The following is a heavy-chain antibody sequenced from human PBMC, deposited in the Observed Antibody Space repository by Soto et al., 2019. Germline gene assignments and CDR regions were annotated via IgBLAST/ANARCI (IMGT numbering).Heavy chain of an antibody. J-gene: IGHJ5*02. Sequence: EVQLVESGGGLVKPGGSLRLSCAASGFTFSSYSMNWVRQAPGKGLEWVSSISSSSSYIYYADSVKGRFTISRDNAKNSLYLQMNSLRAEDTTVYYCARDRYGSGLTWFDPWGQGTLVTVSS. CDR1: GFTFSSYS. CDR3: ARDRYGSGLTWFDP. CDR2: ISSSSSYI. V-gene: IGHV3-21*01. D-gene: IGHD1-26*01.